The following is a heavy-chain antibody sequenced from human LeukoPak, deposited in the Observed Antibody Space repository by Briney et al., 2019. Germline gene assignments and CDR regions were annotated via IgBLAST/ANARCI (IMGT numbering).Heavy chain of an antibody. CDR1: GFTFSSYE. Sequence: PGGSLRLSCAASGFTFSSYEMKWVRQAPGKGLEWVSYISSSGSTIYYADSVKGRFTISRDNAKNSLYLQMNSVRAEGPAVYYXAELGITMIGGVWGKGTTVTTSS. V-gene: IGHV3-48*03. J-gene: IGHJ6*04. D-gene: IGHD3-10*02. CDR2: ISSSGSTI. CDR3: AELGITMIGGV.